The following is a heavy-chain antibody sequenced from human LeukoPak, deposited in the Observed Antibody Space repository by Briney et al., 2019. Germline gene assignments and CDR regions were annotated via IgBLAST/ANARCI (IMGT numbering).Heavy chain of an antibody. V-gene: IGHV3-20*04. D-gene: IGHD2-15*01. CDR2: INWNGGSI. Sequence: GGSLRLSCAAYGFTFDDYSMTWVRQAPGKGLEWVSGINWNGGSIGYADAVKGRFTISRDNAKNSLYLQMNSLRAEDTALYYCARTTEGYSRGSTCYYYYYYMNVWGKGTTVTVSS. CDR3: ARTTEGYSRGSTCYYYYYYMNV. J-gene: IGHJ6*03. CDR1: GFTFDDYS.